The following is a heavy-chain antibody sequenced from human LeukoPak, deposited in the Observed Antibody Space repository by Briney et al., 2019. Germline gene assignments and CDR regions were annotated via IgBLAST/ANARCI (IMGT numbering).Heavy chain of an antibody. CDR1: GFTFSSYG. CDR2: IQYDGSNE. Sequence: PGVSLRLSCAASGFTFSSYGMHWVRQAPGKGLEWVTYIQYDGSNEQYADSVKGRFSISRDSSKNVLYLQMNSLGAEDTAVYYCARDPYNGSYGAYYYYYRDVWGKGTTVTISS. V-gene: IGHV3-30*02. J-gene: IGHJ6*03. D-gene: IGHD1-26*01. CDR3: ARDPYNGSYGAYYYYYRDV.